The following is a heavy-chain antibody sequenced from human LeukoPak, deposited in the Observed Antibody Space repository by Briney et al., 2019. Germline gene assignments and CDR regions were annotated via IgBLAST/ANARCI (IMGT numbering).Heavy chain of an antibody. CDR1: GFTFSSYA. CDR2: IKSKTDGGTT. Sequence: GGSLRLSCAASGFTFSSYAMSWVRQAPGKGLEWVGRIKSKTDGGTTDYAAPVKGRFTISRGDSKNTLYLQMNSLKTEDTAVYYCRGSGSYYSWGQGTLVTVSS. V-gene: IGHV3-15*01. CDR3: RGSGSYYS. J-gene: IGHJ4*02. D-gene: IGHD3-10*01.